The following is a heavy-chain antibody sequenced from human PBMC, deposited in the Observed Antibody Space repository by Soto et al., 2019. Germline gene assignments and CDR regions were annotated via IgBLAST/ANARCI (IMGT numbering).Heavy chain of an antibody. CDR1: GYTLTELS. Sequence: SVKVSCKVSGYTLTELSMRWVRQAPEQGLEWMGWIIPVLDMPIYAQKFQGRVTISAEKSTSTVYMELSSLRSDDTAVYYCARGIAAGTDYWGQGTLVTVSS. CDR3: ARGIAAGTDY. D-gene: IGHD6-13*01. CDR2: IIPVLDMP. V-gene: IGHV1-69*10. J-gene: IGHJ4*02.